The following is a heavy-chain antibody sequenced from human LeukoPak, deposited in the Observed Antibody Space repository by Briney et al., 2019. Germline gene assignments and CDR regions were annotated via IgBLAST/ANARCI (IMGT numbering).Heavy chain of an antibody. CDR3: AKNVAGYPRSYYFDY. CDR2: ISGSGGST. D-gene: IGHD5-12*01. V-gene: IGHV3-23*01. J-gene: IGHJ4*02. CDR1: GFTLSSYA. Sequence: GGSLRLSCAASGFTLSSYAMSWVRQAPGKGLEWVSAISGSGGSTYYADSVKGRFTISRDNSKNTLYLQMNSLRAEDTAVYYCAKNVAGYPRSYYFDYWGQGTLVTVSS.